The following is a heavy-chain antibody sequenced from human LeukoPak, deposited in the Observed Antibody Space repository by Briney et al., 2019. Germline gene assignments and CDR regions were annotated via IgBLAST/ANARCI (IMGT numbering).Heavy chain of an antibody. CDR2: IDYSGST. CDR3: ASLPHKYDSDGHPFDY. V-gene: IGHV4-59*08. J-gene: IGHJ4*02. D-gene: IGHD3-22*01. Sequence: SETLSLTCTVSGDSISNYYYNWIRQPPGKGLEWIGYIDYSGSTNHNPSLKGRVIISVDTSKNQFSLNLTSVTAADTAIYYCASLPHKYDSDGHPFDYWGQGSLVTVSS. CDR1: GDSISNYY.